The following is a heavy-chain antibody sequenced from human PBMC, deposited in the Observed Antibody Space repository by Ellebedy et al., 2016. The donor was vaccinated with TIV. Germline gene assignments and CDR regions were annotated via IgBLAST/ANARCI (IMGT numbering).Heavy chain of an antibody. CDR2: ISNGGDTT. CDR1: GFTFGCCA. J-gene: IGHJ4*02. CDR3: AKLGGVLSWYADY. Sequence: GESLKISCAASGFTFGCCAMSWVRQAPGKGLEWVSVISNGGDTTYADSVKGRFTISRDNSKNTLDLQMNSLRADDTAMYYCAKLGGVLSWYADYWGLGTLVTVSP. D-gene: IGHD6-13*01. V-gene: IGHV3-23*01.